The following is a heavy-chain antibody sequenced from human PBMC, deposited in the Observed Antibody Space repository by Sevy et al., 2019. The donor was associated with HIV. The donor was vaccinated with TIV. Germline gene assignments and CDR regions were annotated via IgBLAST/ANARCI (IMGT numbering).Heavy chain of an antibody. J-gene: IGHJ4*02. D-gene: IGHD3-3*01. CDR1: GFTFSAYN. Sequence: GGSLRLSCAASGFTFSAYNMIWVRRAPGKGLEWVSSISSSSDYKYYADSMKGRFTNSRDNAKNSLSLQMDSLRAEDTAVYYCAGSIGEGPFRFLECLLPGDYWGQGTLVTVSS. CDR2: ISSSSDYK. V-gene: IGHV3-21*01. CDR3: AGSIGEGPFRFLECLLPGDY.